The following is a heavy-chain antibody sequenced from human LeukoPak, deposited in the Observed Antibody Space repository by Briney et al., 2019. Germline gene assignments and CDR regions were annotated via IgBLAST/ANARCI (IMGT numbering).Heavy chain of an antibody. CDR3: AREIPYDRVLGI. V-gene: IGHV1-2*02. D-gene: IGHD3-10*02. CDR2: INPNSGGT. CDR1: GYTFTGYY. Sequence: GASVKVSCKASGYTFTGYYMHWVRQAPGQGLEWMGWINPNSGGTNYAQKFQGRVTMTRDTSISTAYMELRSLRSDDTAVYYCAREIPYDRVLGIWGQGTMVTVSS. J-gene: IGHJ3*02.